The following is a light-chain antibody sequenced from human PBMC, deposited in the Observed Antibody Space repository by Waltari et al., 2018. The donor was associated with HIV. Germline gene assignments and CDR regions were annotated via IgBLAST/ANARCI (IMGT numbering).Light chain of an antibody. CDR3: YSSDSGDSHKVV. V-gene: IGLV3-10*01. CDR1: ALTKRY. J-gene: IGLJ1*01. CDR2: DDC. Sequence: SALTQPHSISVSPEHTATTTCSGRALTKRYDYWYRQKPGRAPALVIFDDCERGSGISGRFSACKSGTAATLTITEAQVEDEAAYYCYSSDSGDSHKVVFGTGTLLTVL.